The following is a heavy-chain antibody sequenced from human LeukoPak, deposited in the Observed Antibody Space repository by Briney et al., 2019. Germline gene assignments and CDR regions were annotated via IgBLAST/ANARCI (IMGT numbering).Heavy chain of an antibody. CDR1: GYSCTSFG. Sequence: ASVKVSCKASGYSCTSFGISWVRQAPGQGLEWVGWISAYNGNTRSAQKFQGRVSMTTDTSTSTAYMELRSLRFDDTAVFYCVRDLAVDTSMIFLDFWGQGTLVTVSS. CDR3: VRDLAVDTSMIFLDF. V-gene: IGHV1-18*01. D-gene: IGHD3/OR15-3a*01. CDR2: ISAYNGNT. J-gene: IGHJ4*02.